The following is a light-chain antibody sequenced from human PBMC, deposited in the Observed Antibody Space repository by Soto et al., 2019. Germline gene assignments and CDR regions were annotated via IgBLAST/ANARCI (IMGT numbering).Light chain of an antibody. CDR1: QSVNNN. CDR2: GAS. Sequence: EIVMTQSPATLSVSPGERATLSCRASQSVNNNLAWYQQKPGQAPSLLIYGASTRATGIPARFSGSGSGTEFTLTISSLQSEDFAVYYCQQYNNWPPGTFGQGTKLEIK. V-gene: IGKV3-15*01. J-gene: IGKJ2*02. CDR3: QQYNNWPPGT.